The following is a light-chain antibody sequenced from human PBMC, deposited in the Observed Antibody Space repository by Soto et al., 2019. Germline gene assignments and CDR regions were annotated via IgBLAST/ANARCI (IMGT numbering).Light chain of an antibody. CDR3: QQRSNWPPFT. CDR2: GAS. Sequence: IVLTQSPGTLSLSPGERATLSCMASQSVTSSYLAWWQQKPGQAPRLLIYGASSRATGIPDRFSGSGSGTDFTLTISSLEPEDFAVYYCQQRSNWPPFTFGQGTRLEIK. J-gene: IGKJ5*01. V-gene: IGKV3D-20*02. CDR1: QSVTSSY.